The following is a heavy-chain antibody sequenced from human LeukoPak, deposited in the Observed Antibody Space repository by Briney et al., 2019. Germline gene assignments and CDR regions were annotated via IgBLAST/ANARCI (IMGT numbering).Heavy chain of an antibody. CDR3: ANLITMVRGVIIDY. CDR2: ISSSSSYI. CDR1: GFTFSGYS. V-gene: IGHV3-21*04. J-gene: IGHJ4*02. D-gene: IGHD3-10*01. Sequence: KPGGSLRLSCAASGFTFSGYSMNWVRQAPGKGLEWVSSISSSSSYIYYADSVKGRFTISRDNAKNSLYLQMNSLRAEDTAVYYCANLITMVRGVIIDYWGQGTLVTVSS.